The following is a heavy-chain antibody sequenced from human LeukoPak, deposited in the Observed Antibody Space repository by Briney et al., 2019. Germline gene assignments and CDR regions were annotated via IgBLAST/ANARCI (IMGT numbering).Heavy chain of an antibody. V-gene: IGHV4-38-2*02. Sequence: SETLSLTCTVSNYSISSGYYWGWIRQSPGKGLEWIGSISHGGSTYYNPSLRSRVIVSVDTSKNHFSLKMNSVTAADTAVYYCARDLASCAGDCYSDGFDHWGQGTLVTVSS. CDR3: ARDLASCAGDCYSDGFDH. CDR1: NYSISSGYY. D-gene: IGHD2-21*02. J-gene: IGHJ4*02. CDR2: ISHGGST.